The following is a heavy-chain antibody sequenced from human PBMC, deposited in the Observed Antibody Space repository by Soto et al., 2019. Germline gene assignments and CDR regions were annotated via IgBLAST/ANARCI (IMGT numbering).Heavy chain of an antibody. J-gene: IGHJ6*03. Sequence: PGGSLGLSCAASGVTLSGYAMDWVRQAPGKGLEYVSGISSNGVGTYYANSVQGRFTISRDNSKNTVYLQMGSLRPEDMAVYYCARRARPDFYYMDVWGKGTTFTVSS. CDR3: ARRARPDFYYMDV. V-gene: IGHV3-64*01. CDR1: GVTLSGYA. D-gene: IGHD6-6*01. CDR2: ISSNGVGT.